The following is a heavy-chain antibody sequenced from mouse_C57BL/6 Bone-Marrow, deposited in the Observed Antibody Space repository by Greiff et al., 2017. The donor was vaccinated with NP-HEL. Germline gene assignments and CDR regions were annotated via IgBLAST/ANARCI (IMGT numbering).Heavy chain of an antibody. CDR1: GFTFTDYY. V-gene: IGHV7-3*01. Sequence: DVMLVESGGGLVQPGGSLSLSCAASGFTFTDYYMSWVRQPPGKALEWLGFIRNKANGYTTEYSASVKGRFTISRDNSQSILYLQMNALRAEDSATYYCARYYYGSSPYAMDHWGQGTSVTVSS. CDR3: ARYYYGSSPYAMDH. D-gene: IGHD1-1*01. J-gene: IGHJ4*01. CDR2: IRNKANGYTT.